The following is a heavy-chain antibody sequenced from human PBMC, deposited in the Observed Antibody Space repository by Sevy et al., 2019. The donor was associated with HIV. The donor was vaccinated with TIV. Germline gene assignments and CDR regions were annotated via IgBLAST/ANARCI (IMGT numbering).Heavy chain of an antibody. CDR1: GYTFTGYY. CDR3: ARDWYYYDSSGYQIRDAFDI. V-gene: IGHV1-2*02. Sequence: ASVKVSCKASGYTFTGYYMHWVRQAPGQGLEWMGWINPNSGGTNYAQKFQGRVTMTRETSISTAYMELSRLRSDDTAVYYCARDWYYYDSSGYQIRDAFDIWGQGTMVTVSS. CDR2: INPNSGGT. J-gene: IGHJ3*02. D-gene: IGHD3-22*01.